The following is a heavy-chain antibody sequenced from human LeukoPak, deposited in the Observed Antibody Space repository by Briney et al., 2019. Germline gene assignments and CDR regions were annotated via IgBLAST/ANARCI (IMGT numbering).Heavy chain of an antibody. CDR3: ASIDCSSTSCYLYYYYMDV. CDR2: IIPIFGTA. D-gene: IGHD2-2*01. CDR1: GGTFSSYA. J-gene: IGHJ6*03. V-gene: IGHV1-69*13. Sequence: GASVKVSCKASGGTFSSYAISWVRQAPGQGLEWMGGIIPIFGTANYAQKFQGRVTITADESTSTAYMELSSLRSEDTAVYYCASIDCSSTSCYLYYYYMDVWGKGTTVTVSS.